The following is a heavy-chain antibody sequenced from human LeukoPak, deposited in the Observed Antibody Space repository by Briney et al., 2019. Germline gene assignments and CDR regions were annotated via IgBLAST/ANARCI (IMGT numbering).Heavy chain of an antibody. CDR1: GYTFTSYY. CDR3: ARDSSGWYLGTYNWFDP. V-gene: IGHV1-46*01. CDR2: INPSGGST. Sequence: ASVKVSCKASGYTFTSYYMHWVRQAPGQGLEWMGIINPSGGSTSYAQKFQGRVTMTRDTSTSTVYTELSSLRSEDTAVYYCARDSSGWYLGTYNWFDPWGQGTLVTVSS. D-gene: IGHD6-19*01. J-gene: IGHJ5*02.